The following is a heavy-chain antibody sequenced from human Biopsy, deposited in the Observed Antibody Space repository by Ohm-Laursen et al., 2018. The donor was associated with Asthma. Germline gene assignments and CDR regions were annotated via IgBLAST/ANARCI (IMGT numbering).Heavy chain of an antibody. CDR3: ARGDWYGSASNGY. V-gene: IGHV3-30*03. J-gene: IGHJ4*02. D-gene: IGHD6-6*01. CDR2: LSYNGNNK. Sequence: SLRLSCAAPGFTFRSYDMHWVRQAPGKGLEWVAVLSYNGNNKYYADSVRGRFTISRDNSENTLYLQMDSLRVEDTAVYYCARGDWYGSASNGYWGQGTLVTVSS. CDR1: GFTFRSYD.